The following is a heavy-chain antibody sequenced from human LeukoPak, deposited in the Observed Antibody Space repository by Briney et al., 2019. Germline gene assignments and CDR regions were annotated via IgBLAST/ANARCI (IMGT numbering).Heavy chain of an antibody. Sequence: GGSLRLSCAASGFTFSSYAMSWVRQAPGKGLEWVSAISGSGGSTYYADSVKGRFTISRDNSKNTLYLQMNSLRAEDTAVYYCARDSGSLGYFDYWGQGTLVTVSS. D-gene: IGHD7-27*01. CDR3: ARDSGSLGYFDY. J-gene: IGHJ4*02. CDR1: GFTFSSYA. CDR2: ISGSGGST. V-gene: IGHV3-23*01.